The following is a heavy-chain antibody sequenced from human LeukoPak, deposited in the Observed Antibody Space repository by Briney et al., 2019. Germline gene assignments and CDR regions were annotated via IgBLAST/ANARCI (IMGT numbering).Heavy chain of an antibody. Sequence: GGSLRLSCAASGFTFSSHEMNWVRQAPGKGLEWVTTIYTGGSTYYADSVRGRFSISRDNSKNTLYLELHSVRVEDTAMYYCAISGYRYGYNYFDYWGQGTRVTVSS. D-gene: IGHD5-18*01. V-gene: IGHV3-53*01. J-gene: IGHJ4*02. CDR1: GFTFSSHE. CDR2: IYTGGST. CDR3: AISGYRYGYNYFDY.